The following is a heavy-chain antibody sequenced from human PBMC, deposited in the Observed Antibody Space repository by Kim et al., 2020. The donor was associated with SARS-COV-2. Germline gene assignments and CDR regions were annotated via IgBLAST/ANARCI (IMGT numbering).Heavy chain of an antibody. V-gene: IGHV3-48*03. J-gene: IGHJ4*02. CDR3: TRSGSGAMPFNY. CDR2: ISDSGSPR. D-gene: IGHD2-2*01. Sequence: GGSLRLSCAASGFTFYNYEMNWVRQAPGKEPEWISYISDSGSPRYYADSVKGRFTISRDNTKNSLYLQMNSLRAEDTAIYYCTRSGSGAMPFNYWGQGTLVTVSS. CDR1: GFTFYNYE.